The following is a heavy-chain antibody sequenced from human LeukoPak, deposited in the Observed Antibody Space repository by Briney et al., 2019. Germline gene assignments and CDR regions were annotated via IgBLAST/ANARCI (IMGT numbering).Heavy chain of an antibody. CDR1: GFMFSDYA. CDR2: ISGSRRST. Sequence: GGSLRLSCVASGFMFSDYAMTWVRQAPGKGLEWVSGISGSRRSTYYAESVKGRFTISRDNSKNTLYLQMNGLRAEDTAVYYCAKTDRYNRSPGIESYWYFDLWGRGTLVTVSS. V-gene: IGHV3-23*01. CDR3: AKTDRYNRSPGIESYWYFDL. D-gene: IGHD1-14*01. J-gene: IGHJ2*01.